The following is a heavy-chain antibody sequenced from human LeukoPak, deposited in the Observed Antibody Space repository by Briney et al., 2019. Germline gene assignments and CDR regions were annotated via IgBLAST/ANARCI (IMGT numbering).Heavy chain of an antibody. V-gene: IGHV4-39*01. CDR1: GGSISSSRYY. D-gene: IGHD4/OR15-4a*01. J-gene: IGHJ3*02. CDR3: ARHSDGGNYHDPFDI. Sequence: PSETLSLTCTVSGGSISSSRYYWGWIRQPPGKGLDWIGSISYSGSTYYNSSLKSRLTISVDTSKNQFSLRLSSVTAADTAVYCCARHSDGGNYHDPFDIWGQGTMATVSS. CDR2: ISYSGST.